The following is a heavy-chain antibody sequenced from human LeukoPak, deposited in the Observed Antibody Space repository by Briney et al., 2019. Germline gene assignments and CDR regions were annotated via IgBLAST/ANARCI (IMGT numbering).Heavy chain of an antibody. CDR1: GGSISSYY. CDR3: PSITLYRDYAYFDY. CDR2: IYYSGST. V-gene: IGHV4-59*01. J-gene: IGHJ4*02. D-gene: IGHD4-17*01. Sequence: SQTLSLTCTVSGGSISSYYWSWIRQRPAQGMDWIGYIYYSGSTNYNPSLKTRVTISVLPSKNHFSLKLSSVTAADTAAYYCPSITLYRDYAYFDYWGQGTRVTVSS.